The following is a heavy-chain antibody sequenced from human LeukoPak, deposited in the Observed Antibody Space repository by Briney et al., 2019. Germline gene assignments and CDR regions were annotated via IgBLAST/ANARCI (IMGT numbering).Heavy chain of an antibody. Sequence: PSETLSLTCTVSGDSITNYYWSWVRQAPGKGLEWVSAISGSGGSTYYADSVKGRFTISRDNSKNTLYLQMNSLRAEDTAVYYCAKMGGSSSAFFDYWGQGTLVTVSS. CDR3: AKMGGSSSAFFDY. D-gene: IGHD6-6*01. CDR1: GDSITNYY. J-gene: IGHJ4*02. V-gene: IGHV3-23*01. CDR2: ISGSGGST.